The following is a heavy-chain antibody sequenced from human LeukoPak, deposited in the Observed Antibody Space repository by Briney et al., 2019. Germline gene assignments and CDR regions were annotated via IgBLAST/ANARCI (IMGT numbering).Heavy chain of an antibody. Sequence: GASVKVSCKASGYTFTSYGISWVRQAPGQGLEYMGWIRPSNGNRNYAQKLQGRVTMTTDTSTSTAYMELRSLRSDDTAVYYCARDRVGRGSWIFDHWGQGTLVTVSS. J-gene: IGHJ4*02. V-gene: IGHV1-18*01. CDR2: IRPSNGNR. CDR1: GYTFTSYG. D-gene: IGHD6-13*01. CDR3: ARDRVGRGSWIFDH.